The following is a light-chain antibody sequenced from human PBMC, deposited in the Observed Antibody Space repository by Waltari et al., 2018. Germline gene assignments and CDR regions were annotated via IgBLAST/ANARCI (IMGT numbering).Light chain of an antibody. CDR3: SAWDSNLSAWV. CDR1: NNNVGNQG. Sequence: QAGLTQPPSVSTGLGQTATLTCPGNNNNVGNQGAAWLQQHQGHPPKLLSYRNNNRPSGISEKFSASRSGNTASLTITGLQPEDEADYYCSAWDSNLSAWVFGGGTKLTVL. J-gene: IGLJ3*02. CDR2: RNN. V-gene: IGLV10-54*04.